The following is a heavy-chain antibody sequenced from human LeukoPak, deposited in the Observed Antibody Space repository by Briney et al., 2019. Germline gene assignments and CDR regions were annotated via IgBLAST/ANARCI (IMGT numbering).Heavy chain of an antibody. D-gene: IGHD2-2*01. J-gene: IGHJ5*02. Sequence: PSETLSLTCAVYGGSFSGYYWSWIRQPPGKGLEWIGEINHSGSTNYNPSLESRVTISVDTSKNQFSLKLSSVTAADTAVYYCARSDVVVVPAAIRVHNWFDPWGQGTLVTVSS. CDR1: GGSFSGYY. CDR3: ARSDVVVVPAAIRVHNWFDP. V-gene: IGHV4-34*01. CDR2: INHSGST.